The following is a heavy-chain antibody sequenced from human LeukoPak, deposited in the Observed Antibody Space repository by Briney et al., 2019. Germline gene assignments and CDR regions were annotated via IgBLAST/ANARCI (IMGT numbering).Heavy chain of an antibody. CDR2: ISSSSSYI. V-gene: IGHV3-21*01. CDR3: AREGVIAVPFDY. D-gene: IGHD3-16*02. CDR1: GFTFSSYS. Sequence: GGSLRLSCAASGFTFSSYSMNWVRQAPGEGLEWVSSISSSSSYIYYADSVKGRFTISRDNAKNSLYLQMNSLRAEDTAVYYCAREGVIAVPFDYWGQGTLVTVSS. J-gene: IGHJ4*02.